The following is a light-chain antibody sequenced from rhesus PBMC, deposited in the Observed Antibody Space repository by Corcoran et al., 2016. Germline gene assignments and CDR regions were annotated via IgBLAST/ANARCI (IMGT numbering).Light chain of an antibody. CDR1: EDVDNY. CDR2: KAS. CDR3: QHSFGSPLT. V-gene: IGKV1-74*01. J-gene: IGKJ4*01. Sequence: DIQMTQSPSSLSASVGDRVTITCRASEDVDNYLHWDQQKPGTAPRLLIYKASILQTGVPSRLSGNGSGTRFTLTISSLRPEDFGTYYCQHSFGSPLTFGRGTKVDLK.